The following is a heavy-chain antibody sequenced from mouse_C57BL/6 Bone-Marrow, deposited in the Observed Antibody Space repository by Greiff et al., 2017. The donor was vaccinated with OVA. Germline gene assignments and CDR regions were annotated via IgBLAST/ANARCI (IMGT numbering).Heavy chain of an antibody. V-gene: IGHV1-18*01. J-gene: IGHJ1*03. CDR3: AVLITTVRYFDV. D-gene: IGHD1-1*01. CDR2: INPNHGGT. Sequence: VQLKESGPELVKPGASVKIPCKASGYTFTDYNMDWVKQSHGKSLEWIGDINPNHGGTIYNQQFKGKATLTVDKSSSTAYMELRSLTSEDTAVDYFAVLITTVRYFDVWGTGTTVTVSS. CDR1: GYTFTDYN.